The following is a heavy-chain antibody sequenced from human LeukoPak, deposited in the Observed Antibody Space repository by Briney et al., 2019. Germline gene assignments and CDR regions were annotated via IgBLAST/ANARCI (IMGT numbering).Heavy chain of an antibody. CDR2: IYHSGST. V-gene: IGHV4-38-2*02. CDR3: ARDWADTGGFDY. CDR1: GGSISSYY. D-gene: IGHD3-16*01. Sequence: SETLSLTCTVSGGSISSYYWGWIRQPPGKGLEWIGSIYHSGSTYYNPSLKSRVTISVDTSKNQFSLKLSSVTAADTAVYYCARDWADTGGFDYWGQGTLVTVSS. J-gene: IGHJ4*02.